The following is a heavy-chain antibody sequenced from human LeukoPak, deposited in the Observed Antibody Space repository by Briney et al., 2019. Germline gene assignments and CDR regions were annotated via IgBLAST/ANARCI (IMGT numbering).Heavy chain of an antibody. D-gene: IGHD6-19*01. J-gene: IGHJ3*02. CDR3: ARDVAGYFDI. CDR1: GDSVSTNSAA. V-gene: IGHV6-1*01. CDR2: TYYGSKWYN. Sequence: SQTLSLTCAISGDSVSTNSAAWYWIRQSPSRGLEWLGRTYYGSKWYNDYAISVKSRISVTPDTSKNQFSLQLNSVTPEDTAVYYCARDVAGYFDIWGQGTMVTVSS.